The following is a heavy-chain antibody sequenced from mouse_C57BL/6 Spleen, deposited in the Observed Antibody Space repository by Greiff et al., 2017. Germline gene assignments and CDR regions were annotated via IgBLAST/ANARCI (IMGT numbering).Heavy chain of an antibody. CDR1: GYAFSSSW. Sequence: QVQLQQSGPELVKPGASVKISCKASGYAFSSSWMNWVKQRPGKGLEWIGRIYPGDGDTNYNGTFKGKATLTADKSSSTAYMQLSSLTSEDSAVYFCARGGMAVATRDYAMDYWGQGTSVTVSS. CDR3: ARGGMAVATRDYAMDY. J-gene: IGHJ4*01. D-gene: IGHD1-1*02. CDR2: IYPGDGDT. V-gene: IGHV1-82*01.